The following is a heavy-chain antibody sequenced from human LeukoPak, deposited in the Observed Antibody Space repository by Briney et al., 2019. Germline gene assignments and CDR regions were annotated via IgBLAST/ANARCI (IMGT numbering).Heavy chain of an antibody. J-gene: IGHJ5*02. CDR1: GYTFTGYY. CDR2: INPNSGGT. V-gene: IGHV1-2*02. Sequence: ASVKVSFKASGYTFTGYYMHWVRQAPGQGLEWMGWINPNSGGTNYAQKFQGRVTMTRDTSISTAYMELSRLRSDDTAVYYCARGVVAATTVKWFDPWGQGTLVTVSS. CDR3: ARGVVAATTVKWFDP. D-gene: IGHD2-15*01.